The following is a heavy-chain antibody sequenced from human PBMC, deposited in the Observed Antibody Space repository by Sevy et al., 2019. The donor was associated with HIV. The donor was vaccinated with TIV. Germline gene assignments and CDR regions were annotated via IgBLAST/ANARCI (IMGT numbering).Heavy chain of an antibody. Sequence: SETLSLTCTVSGGSISSSSYYWGWIRQPPGKGLEWIGSIYYSGSIYYNPSLKSRVTISVDTSKNQFSLKLSSVTAADTAVYYCASLLSDFWSGYYIGNGVDYWGQGTLVTVSS. J-gene: IGHJ4*02. D-gene: IGHD3-3*01. CDR2: IYYSGSI. CDR1: GGSISSSSYY. CDR3: ASLLSDFWSGYYIGNGVDY. V-gene: IGHV4-39*01.